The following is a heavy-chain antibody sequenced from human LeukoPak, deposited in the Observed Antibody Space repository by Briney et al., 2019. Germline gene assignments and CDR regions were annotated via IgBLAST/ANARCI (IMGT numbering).Heavy chain of an antibody. CDR3: AKSGDGAAFFQH. Sequence: PGGSLRLSCAASGFTFSDYAMSWVRQAPGKGLEWLATISGRGDGTYYADSAKGRFTISRDNSKSTLYLQMSSLRVDSTAIYYCAKSGDGAAFFQHWGQGTLVTVSS. D-gene: IGHD4/OR15-4a*01. J-gene: IGHJ1*01. CDR1: GFTFSDYA. CDR2: ISGRGDGT. V-gene: IGHV3-23*01.